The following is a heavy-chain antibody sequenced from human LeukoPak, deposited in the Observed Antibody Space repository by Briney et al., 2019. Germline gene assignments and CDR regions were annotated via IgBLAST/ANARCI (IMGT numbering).Heavy chain of an antibody. CDR1: GGTFSSYA. V-gene: IGHV1-69*04. CDR3: ARGLVGRITIFGVVTLSDSWFDP. CDR2: IIPILGIA. J-gene: IGHJ5*02. D-gene: IGHD3-3*01. Sequence: SVKVSCKASGGTFSSYAISWVRQAPGQGLEWMGRIIPILGIANYAQKFQGRVTITADKSTSTAYMELSSLRSEDTAVYYCARGLVGRITIFGVVTLSDSWFDPWGQGTLVTVSS.